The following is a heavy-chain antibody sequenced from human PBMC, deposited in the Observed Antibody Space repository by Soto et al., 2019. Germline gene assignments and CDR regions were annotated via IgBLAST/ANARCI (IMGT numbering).Heavy chain of an antibody. J-gene: IGHJ1*01. CDR3: AKAPAVAGTSYFQH. D-gene: IGHD6-19*01. V-gene: IGHV3-43D*04. CDR1: GFTFDDYA. CDR2: ISWDGGST. Sequence: QPGGSLRLSCAASGFTFDDYAMHWVRQAPGKGLEWVSLISWDGGSTYYADSVKGRFTISRDNSKNSLHLQMNSLRAEDTALYYCAKAPAVAGTSYFQHWGQGTLVTVSS.